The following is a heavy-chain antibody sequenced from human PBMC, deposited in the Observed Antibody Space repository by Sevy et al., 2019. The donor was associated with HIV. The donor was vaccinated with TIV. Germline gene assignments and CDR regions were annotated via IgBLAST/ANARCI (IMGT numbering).Heavy chain of an antibody. D-gene: IGHD3-9*01. J-gene: IGHJ4*02. CDR2: ISAYNGNI. CDR3: AREPPYDILTGFYPANKRNNLDF. CDR1: GYAFSGFG. V-gene: IGHV1-18*01. Sequence: ASVKVSCKASGYAFSGFGISWVRQAPGQGLEWMGWISAYNGNIQLAQKFQGRFTLTTDTSTDTAYMELSSLRSDVTAVYYCAREPPYDILTGFYPANKRNNLDFWGQGTLVTVSS.